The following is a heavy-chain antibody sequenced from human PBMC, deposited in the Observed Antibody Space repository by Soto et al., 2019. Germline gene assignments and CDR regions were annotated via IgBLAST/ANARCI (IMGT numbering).Heavy chain of an antibody. CDR3: ARLPFYDSSGYYSGS. CDR1: GFTFSSYS. Sequence: PGGSLRLSCAASGFTFSSYSMNWVRQAPGKGLEWVSSISSSSSYIYYADSVKGRFTISRDNAKNSLYLQMNSLRAEDTAVYYCARLPFYDSSGYYSGSWGQGTLVTVSS. J-gene: IGHJ5*02. V-gene: IGHV3-21*01. CDR2: ISSSSSYI. D-gene: IGHD3-22*01.